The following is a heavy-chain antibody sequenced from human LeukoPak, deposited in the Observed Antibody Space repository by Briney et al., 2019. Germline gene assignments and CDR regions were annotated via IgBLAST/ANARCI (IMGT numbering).Heavy chain of an antibody. J-gene: IGHJ4*02. D-gene: IGHD5-18*01. Sequence: PGGSLRLSCAASGFTVSSNYMSWVRQAPGKGLEWVAFIRYDGSNKYYADSVKGRFTISRDNSKNTLYLQMNSLRAEDTAVYYCAKDRWIQLWDGFDYWGQGTLVTVSS. CDR1: GFTVSSNY. CDR3: AKDRWIQLWDGFDY. CDR2: IRYDGSNK. V-gene: IGHV3-30*02.